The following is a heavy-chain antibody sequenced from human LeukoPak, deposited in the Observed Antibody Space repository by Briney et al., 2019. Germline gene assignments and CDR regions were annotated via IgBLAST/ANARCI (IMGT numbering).Heavy chain of an antibody. CDR2: IVVGSGNT. D-gene: IGHD3-10*01. J-gene: IGHJ4*02. CDR1: GFTFTSSA. CDR3: ARSQVVRGVIATFDY. V-gene: IGHV1-58*01. Sequence: GTSVKVSCKASGFTFTSSAVQWVRQARGQRLEWIGWIVVGSGNTNYAQKFQERVTITRDMSTSTAYMELSSLRSEDTAVYYCARSQVVRGVIATFDYWGQGTLVTVSS.